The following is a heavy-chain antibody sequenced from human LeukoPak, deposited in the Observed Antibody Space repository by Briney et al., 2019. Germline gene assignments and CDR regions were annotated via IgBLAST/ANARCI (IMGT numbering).Heavy chain of an antibody. CDR1: GGSISSYY. CDR3: ARRVWGAAMVNY. D-gene: IGHD5-18*01. CDR2: IYYSGST. J-gene: IGHJ4*02. Sequence: SETLSLTCTVSGGSISSYYWGWIRQPPGKGLEWIGSIYYSGSTYYNPSLKSRVTISVDTSKNQFSLKLSSVTAADTAVYYCARRVWGAAMVNYWGQGTLVTVSS. V-gene: IGHV4-39*01.